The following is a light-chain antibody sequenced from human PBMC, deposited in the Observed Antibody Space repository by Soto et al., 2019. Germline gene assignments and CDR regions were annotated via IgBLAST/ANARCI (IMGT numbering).Light chain of an antibody. CDR1: QTISSW. Sequence: DIPMTQSPSTLSGSVGDRVTITCRASQTISSWLAWYQQKPGKAPKLLIYKASTLKSGVPSRFSGSGSGTEFTLTISSRQPDDFATYSCQHYHSYSEAFGQGTKVELK. J-gene: IGKJ1*01. CDR2: KAS. CDR3: QHYHSYSEA. V-gene: IGKV1-5*03.